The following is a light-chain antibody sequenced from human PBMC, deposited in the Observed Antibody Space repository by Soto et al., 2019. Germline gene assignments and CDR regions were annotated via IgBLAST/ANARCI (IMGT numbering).Light chain of an antibody. Sequence: EIVLPQSPGTLPLSPGDGASLSCMSSQSVSSSYLAWYQQKPGQAPRLLIYGASSRATGIPDRFSGSGSGTDFTLTISRLEPEDFAVYYCQQYGSSPITVGQGTRLEIK. CDR3: QQYGSSPIT. V-gene: IGKV3-20*01. CDR1: QSVSSSY. CDR2: GAS. J-gene: IGKJ5*01.